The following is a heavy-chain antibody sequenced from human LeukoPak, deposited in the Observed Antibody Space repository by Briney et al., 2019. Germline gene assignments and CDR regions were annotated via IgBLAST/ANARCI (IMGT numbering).Heavy chain of an antibody. J-gene: IGHJ4*02. CDR3: AKEGREAVDGYMFGAFFDS. V-gene: IGHV3-9*01. CDR2: ISWNSGNI. Sequence: PGGSLRLSCAASGFTFDDYAMHWVRQAPGKGLEWVSGISWNSGNIGYADSVKGRFTISRDNAKKSLYLQMNSLRTEDTALYYCAKEGREAVDGYMFGAFFDSWGQGTLVTVSS. D-gene: IGHD5-24*01. CDR1: GFTFDDYA.